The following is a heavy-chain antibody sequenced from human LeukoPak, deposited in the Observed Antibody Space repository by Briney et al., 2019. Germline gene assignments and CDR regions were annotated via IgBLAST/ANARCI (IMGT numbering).Heavy chain of an antibody. V-gene: IGHV3-9*01. CDR3: AKDIYGGNSGVAFDI. Sequence: PGGSLRLSCAASGFTFDDYAMHWVRQAPGKGLEWVSGISWNSGSIGYADSVKGRFTISRDNAKNSLYLQMNSLRAEDTALYYCAKDIYGGNSGVAFDIWGQGTMVTVSS. CDR1: GFTFDDYA. D-gene: IGHD2-21*02. CDR2: ISWNSGSI. J-gene: IGHJ3*02.